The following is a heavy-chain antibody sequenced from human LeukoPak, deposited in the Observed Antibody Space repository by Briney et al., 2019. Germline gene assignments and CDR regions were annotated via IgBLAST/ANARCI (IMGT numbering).Heavy chain of an antibody. CDR3: ARDPVPGGSGD. V-gene: IGHV3-21*01. J-gene: IGHJ4*02. D-gene: IGHD3-10*01. Sequence: GSLRLSCAASGFTFSSYSMNWVRQAPGKGLEWVSSISSSSSYIYYADSVKGRFTISRDNAKNSLYLQMNSLRAEDTAVYYCARDPVPGGSGDWGQGTLVTVSS. CDR1: GFTFSSYS. CDR2: ISSSSSYI.